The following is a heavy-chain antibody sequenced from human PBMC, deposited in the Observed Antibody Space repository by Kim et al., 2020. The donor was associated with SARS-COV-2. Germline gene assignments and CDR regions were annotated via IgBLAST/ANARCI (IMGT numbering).Heavy chain of an antibody. CDR1: GFTFSSYG. V-gene: IGHV3-30*18. D-gene: IGHD3-10*01. Sequence: GGSLRLSCAASGFTFSSYGMHWVRQAPGKGLEWVAVISYDGSNKYYADSVKGRFTISRDNSKNTLYLQMNSLRAEDTAVYYCAKGITWGPLYYYYMDVWGKGTTVTVSS. CDR2: ISYDGSNK. CDR3: AKGITWGPLYYYYMDV. J-gene: IGHJ6*03.